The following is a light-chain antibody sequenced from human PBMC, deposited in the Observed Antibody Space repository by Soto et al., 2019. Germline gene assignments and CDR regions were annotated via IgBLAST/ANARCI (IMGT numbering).Light chain of an antibody. J-gene: IGKJ1*01. Sequence: EIVMTQSPATLSVSPGEGATLSCRASQSISTTVAWYQQKPGQAPRLLIYGASTRATGIPARFSGSGSGTEFTLIISSLQSEDSAVYYCQQYNSWLWTFGQGTKVDIK. CDR1: QSISTT. CDR3: QQYNSWLWT. V-gene: IGKV3-15*01. CDR2: GAS.